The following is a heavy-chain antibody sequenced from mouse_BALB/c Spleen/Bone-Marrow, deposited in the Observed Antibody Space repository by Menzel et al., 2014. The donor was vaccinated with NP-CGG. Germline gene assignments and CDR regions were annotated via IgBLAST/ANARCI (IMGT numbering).Heavy chain of an antibody. Sequence: VQVVESGPELVKPGASVKISCKASGYAFSSSWMNWVKQRPGQGLEWIGRIYPGDGDYNYNGKFKGKATLTADKSSSTAYMQLSSLTSVDSAVYFCARDLIHYSGHWYFDAWGAGTTVTVSS. D-gene: IGHD1-2*01. CDR3: ARDLIHYSGHWYFDA. CDR1: GYAFSSSW. J-gene: IGHJ1*01. V-gene: IGHV1-82*01. CDR2: IYPGDGDY.